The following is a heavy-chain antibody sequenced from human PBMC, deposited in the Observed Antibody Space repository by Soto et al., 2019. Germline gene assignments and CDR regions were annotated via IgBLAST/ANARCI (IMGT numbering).Heavy chain of an antibody. Sequence: LSLTCAVSGGSIGGVGYSWSWIRQPPGGGLEWIGYMYHSGTFLKSPSLKTRLTMSLDMSKNQFSLTLNSMTAADTAVYYCARAQFYSGSGNYNTLMFDAWGQGIQVTVFS. CDR3: ARAQFYSGSGNYNTLMFDA. CDR1: GGSIGGVGYS. J-gene: IGHJ5*02. V-gene: IGHV4-30-2*01. CDR2: MYHSGTF. D-gene: IGHD3-10*01.